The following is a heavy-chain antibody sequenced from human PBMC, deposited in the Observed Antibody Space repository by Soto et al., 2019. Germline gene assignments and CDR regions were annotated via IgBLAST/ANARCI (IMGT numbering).Heavy chain of an antibody. Sequence: EVQLVESGGGLVQPGGSLRLSCAASGFTFSSYWMSWVRQAPGKGLEWVANIKQDGSEKYYVDSVKGRFTISRDNAKNSLYLQMNSLRAEDTAVYYCARVLIAAAVTDAFDIWGQGTMVTVSS. CDR2: IKQDGSEK. CDR1: GFTFSSYW. J-gene: IGHJ3*02. D-gene: IGHD6-13*01. CDR3: ARVLIAAAVTDAFDI. V-gene: IGHV3-7*03.